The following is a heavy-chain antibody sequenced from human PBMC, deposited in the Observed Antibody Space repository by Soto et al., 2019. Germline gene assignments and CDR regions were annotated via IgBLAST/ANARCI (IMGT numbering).Heavy chain of an antibody. V-gene: IGHV1-69*06. D-gene: IGHD6-13*01. CDR1: GYSFSSHA. CDR3: ARGGALSTSWYWGDGLDS. CDR2: IIPVFGTP. Sequence: QVQLEQSGSEAQKSGSSVKVSCKASGYSFSSHAITWVRQAPGQGLEWMGGIIPVFGTPTYAQKFQGRLTISADKSTNTSSLELRSLRSEDTAVYYCARGGALSTSWYWGDGLDSWGQGTQVTVSS. J-gene: IGHJ4*02.